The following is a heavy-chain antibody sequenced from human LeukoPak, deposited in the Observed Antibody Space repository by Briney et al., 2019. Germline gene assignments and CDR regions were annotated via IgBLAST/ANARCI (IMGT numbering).Heavy chain of an antibody. CDR1: GFTFSSYS. CDR2: ICSSSSSI. D-gene: IGHD3-22*01. Sequence: GGSLRLSCAASGFTFSSYSMNWVRQAPGKGLEWIAYICSSSSSIYYADSVEGRFTISRDNAKDFLYLQMLSLRAEDTAVYYCARDRAGGAYHYDSSGYSSWGQGTLVTVSS. V-gene: IGHV3-48*01. J-gene: IGHJ5*02. CDR3: ARDRAGGAYHYDSSGYSS.